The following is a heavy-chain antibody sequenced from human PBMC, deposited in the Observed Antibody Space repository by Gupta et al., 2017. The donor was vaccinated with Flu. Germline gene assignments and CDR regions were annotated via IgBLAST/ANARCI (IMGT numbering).Heavy chain of an antibody. CDR1: GFTFGSYS. CDR3: ATIDCNGSGGSCHYYYSMDV. V-gene: IGHV3-21*01. CDR2: ISSTSTYI. J-gene: IGHJ6*02. D-gene: IGHD2-15*01. Sequence: EVQLVESGGGLVKPGGSLRLSCAASGFTFGSYSMNWVRQAPGKGLEWVSYISSTSTYIYYGDSVKGRFTISRDNAKNSLYLHMNSVRAEDTAVYYCATIDCNGSGGSCHYYYSMDVWGQGTTVTVSS.